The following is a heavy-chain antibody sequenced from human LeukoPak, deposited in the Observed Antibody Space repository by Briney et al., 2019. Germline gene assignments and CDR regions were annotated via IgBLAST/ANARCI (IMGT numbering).Heavy chain of an antibody. CDR1: GFTFSNYG. CDR3: AKGYSPGSYVCIDY. D-gene: IGHD3-10*01. CDR2: ITGSGGST. J-gene: IGHJ4*02. Sequence: GGSLRLSCAASGFTFSNYGLSWVRQAPGKGLEWVSGITGSGGSTYYADSVKGRFTISRDNSKNTLYLQMNSLRAEDTAVYYCAKGYSPGSYVCIDYWGQGTLVTVSS. V-gene: IGHV3-23*01.